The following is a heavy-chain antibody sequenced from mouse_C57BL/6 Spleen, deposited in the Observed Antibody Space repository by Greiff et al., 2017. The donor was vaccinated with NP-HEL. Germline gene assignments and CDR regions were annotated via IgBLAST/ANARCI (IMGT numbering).Heavy chain of an antibody. CDR3: ARLYYGSSKSLFYYAMDY. CDR2: IYPGDGDT. D-gene: IGHD1-1*01. J-gene: IGHJ4*01. Sequence: QVQLQQSGAELVKPGASVKISCKASGYAFSSYWMNWVKQRPGKGLEWIGQIYPGDGDTNYNGKFKGKATLTADKSSSTAYMQLSSLTSEDSAVYFCARLYYGSSKSLFYYAMDYWGQGTSVTVSS. V-gene: IGHV1-80*01. CDR1: GYAFSSYW.